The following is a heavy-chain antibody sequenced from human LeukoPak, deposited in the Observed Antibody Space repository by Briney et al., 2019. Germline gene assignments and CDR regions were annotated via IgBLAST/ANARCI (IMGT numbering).Heavy chain of an antibody. D-gene: IGHD1-1*01. Sequence: GGSLRLSCAASGFTFDDYAMHWVRQAPGKGLEWVSGISWNSGSIGYADSVKGRFTISRDNTKNSLYLQMNSLRAEDTALYYCAKDIGTTGTTPGYWGQGTLVTVSS. CDR3: AKDIGTTGTTPGY. CDR2: ISWNSGSI. J-gene: IGHJ4*02. CDR1: GFTFDDYA. V-gene: IGHV3-9*01.